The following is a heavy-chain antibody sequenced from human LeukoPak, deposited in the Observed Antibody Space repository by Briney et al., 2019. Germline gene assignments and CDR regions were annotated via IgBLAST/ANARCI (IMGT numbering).Heavy chain of an antibody. J-gene: IGHJ3*02. CDR3: AKGSTSAYYYDSSGYSDAFDI. CDR1: GFTFSSYA. Sequence: GGSLRLSCAASGFTFSSYAMSWVRQAPGKGLEWVSAISGSGGSTYYADSVKGRFTISRDNSKNTLYLQMNSLRAEDTAVYYCAKGSTSAYYYDSSGYSDAFDIWGQGTMVTVSS. D-gene: IGHD3-22*01. CDR2: ISGSGGST. V-gene: IGHV3-23*01.